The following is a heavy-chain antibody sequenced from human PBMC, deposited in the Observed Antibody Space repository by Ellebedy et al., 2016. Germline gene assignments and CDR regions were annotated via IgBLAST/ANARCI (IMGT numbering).Heavy chain of an antibody. Sequence: GESLKISCAASGFTFSSYAMHWVRQAPGKGLDWVAAISYDGNNKYYADSVKGRFSISRDNSKNTLYLEMNSLRGEDTAVYYCAREYSYGPKLFEYWGQGTLVTVSS. D-gene: IGHD5-18*01. CDR1: GFTFSSYA. CDR2: ISYDGNNK. V-gene: IGHV3-30-3*01. J-gene: IGHJ4*02. CDR3: AREYSYGPKLFEY.